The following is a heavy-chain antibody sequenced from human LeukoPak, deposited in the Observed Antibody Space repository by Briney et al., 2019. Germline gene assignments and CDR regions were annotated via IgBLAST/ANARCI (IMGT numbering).Heavy chain of an antibody. CDR3: AKDRGPGVRYYFDY. D-gene: IGHD3-10*01. J-gene: IGHJ4*02. CDR1: GSTFSSYG. Sequence: GGSLRLSCAASGSTFSSYGMHWVRQAPGKGLEWVAVISYDGSNKYYADSVKGRFTISRDNSKNTLYLQMNSLRAEDTAVYYCAKDRGPGVRYYFDYWGQGTLVTVSS. CDR2: ISYDGSNK. V-gene: IGHV3-30*18.